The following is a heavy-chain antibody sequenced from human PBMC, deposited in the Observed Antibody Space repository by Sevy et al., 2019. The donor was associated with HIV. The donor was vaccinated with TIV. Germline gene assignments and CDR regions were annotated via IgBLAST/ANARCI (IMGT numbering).Heavy chain of an antibody. Sequence: GGSLRLSCAASGFTLRSYAMSWVRQAPGKGLEWVSTISIRGDNTYDADSVKGRFTISRDNSQNTLYLQMNSLRAEDTALYYCAKALVETVHKNWFDPRGQGTQVTVSS. V-gene: IGHV3-23*01. J-gene: IGHJ5*02. CDR2: ISIRGDNT. CDR1: GFTLRSYA. D-gene: IGHD4-4*01. CDR3: AKALVETVHKNWFDP.